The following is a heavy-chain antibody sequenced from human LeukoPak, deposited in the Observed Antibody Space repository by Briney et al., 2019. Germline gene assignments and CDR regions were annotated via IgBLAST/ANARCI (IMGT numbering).Heavy chain of an antibody. V-gene: IGHV4-34*01. CDR1: GGSFSGYY. J-gene: IGHJ4*02. D-gene: IGHD3-9*01. CDR2: INHSGST. CDR3: VRGFSVLTGYPFDY. Sequence: PSETLSLTCAVYGGSFSGYYWSWIRQPPGKGLEWIGEINHSGSTNYNPSLKSRVTISVDTSKNQFSLKLSSVTAADTAVYYCVRGFSVLTGYPFDYWGQGTLVTVSS.